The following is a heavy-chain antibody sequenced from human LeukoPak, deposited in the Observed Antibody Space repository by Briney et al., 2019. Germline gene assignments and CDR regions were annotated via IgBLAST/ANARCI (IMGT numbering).Heavy chain of an antibody. CDR2: ISGSGGST. J-gene: IGHJ4*02. Sequence: PGGSLRLSCAASGFTFSSYGMSWVRQAPGKGLEWVSAISGSGGSTYYADSVKGRFTISRDNSKNTLYLQMNSLRAEDTAVYYCAKDRVVYYGSGSTMDYWGQGTLVTVSS. CDR3: AKDRVVYYGSGSTMDY. CDR1: GFTFSSYG. V-gene: IGHV3-23*01. D-gene: IGHD3-10*01.